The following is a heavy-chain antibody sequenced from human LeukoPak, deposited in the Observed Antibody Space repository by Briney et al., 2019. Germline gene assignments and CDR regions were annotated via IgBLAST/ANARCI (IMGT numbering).Heavy chain of an antibody. J-gene: IGHJ4*03. V-gene: IGHV3-33*01. D-gene: IGHD2-2*01. CDR2: IWYDGSNK. CDR3: ARDQYQLPKYYFDY. CDR1: GFTFSSYG. Sequence: GGSLRLSCAASGFTFSSYGMHWVRQAPGKGLEWVAVIWYDGSNKYYADSVKGRFTISRDNSKNTLYLQMNSLRAEDTAVYYCARDQYQLPKYYFDYWGKGTTVTVSS.